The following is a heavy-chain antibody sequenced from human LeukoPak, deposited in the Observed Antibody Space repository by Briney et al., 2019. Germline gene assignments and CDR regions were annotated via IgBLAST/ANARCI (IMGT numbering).Heavy chain of an antibody. D-gene: IGHD4-17*01. J-gene: IGHJ4*02. Sequence: PGGSLRLSCAASGFTVSSNYMSWVRQAPGKGLEWVSVIYSGGSTYYADSVKGRFTISGDNSKNTLYLQMNSLRAEDTAVYYCASTFYGDSPPYWGQGTLVTVSS. CDR2: IYSGGST. CDR1: GFTVSSNY. V-gene: IGHV3-66*01. CDR3: ASTFYGDSPPY.